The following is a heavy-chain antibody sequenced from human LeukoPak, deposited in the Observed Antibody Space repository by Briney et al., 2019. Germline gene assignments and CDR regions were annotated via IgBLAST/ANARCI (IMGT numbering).Heavy chain of an antibody. V-gene: IGHV3-33*01. Sequence: GGSLRLSCAASGFTFSSYGMHWVRQAPGKGLEWLAVIWYDGSNKYYADSVKGRFTISRDNSKNTLYLQMNSLRAEDTAVYYCARDGSSFSYWGQGTLVTVSS. CDR1: GFTFSSYG. CDR3: ARDGSSFSY. CDR2: IWYDGSNK. D-gene: IGHD6-13*01. J-gene: IGHJ4*02.